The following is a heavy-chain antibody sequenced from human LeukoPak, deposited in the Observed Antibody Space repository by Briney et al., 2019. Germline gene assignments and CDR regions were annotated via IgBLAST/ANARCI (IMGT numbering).Heavy chain of an antibody. CDR2: ISGSGGST. D-gene: IGHD3-22*01. V-gene: IGHV3-23*01. Sequence: PGGSLRLSCAASGFTFSSYAMSWVRQAPGKGLEWVSAISGSGGSTYYAHPVKGRFTISRNNSKNTLYLEMNSLRAEETAVYYCAKRGEMRITMIVVVSFDYWGQGTLVTVSS. CDR1: GFTFSSYA. J-gene: IGHJ4*02. CDR3: AKRGEMRITMIVVVSFDY.